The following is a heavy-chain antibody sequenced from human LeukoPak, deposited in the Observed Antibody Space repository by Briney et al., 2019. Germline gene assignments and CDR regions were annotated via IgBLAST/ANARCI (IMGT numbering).Heavy chain of an antibody. CDR3: ATPRGYSGYDPFDY. Sequence: GGSLRLSCAASGFTFSSYAMSWVRQAPGKGLEWVAVISYDGSNKYYADSVKGRFTISRDNSKNTLYLQMNSLRAEDTAVYYCATPRGYSGYDPFDYWGQGTLVTVSS. D-gene: IGHD5-12*01. CDR2: ISYDGSNK. CDR1: GFTFSSYA. J-gene: IGHJ4*02. V-gene: IGHV3-30*03.